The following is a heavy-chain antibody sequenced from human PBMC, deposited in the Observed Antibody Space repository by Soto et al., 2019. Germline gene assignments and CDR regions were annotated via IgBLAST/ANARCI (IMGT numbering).Heavy chain of an antibody. J-gene: IGHJ4*02. V-gene: IGHV3-33*01. CDR1: GFTFSSYG. CDR3: AREGGEWELIRFDY. Sequence: QVQLVESGGGVVQPGRSPRLSCAASGFTFSSYGMHWVRQAPGKGLEWVAVIWYDGSNKYYADSVRGRFTISRDNSKNTLYLQMNSLRAEDTAVYYCAREGGEWELIRFDYWGQGTLVTVSS. CDR2: IWYDGSNK. D-gene: IGHD1-26*01.